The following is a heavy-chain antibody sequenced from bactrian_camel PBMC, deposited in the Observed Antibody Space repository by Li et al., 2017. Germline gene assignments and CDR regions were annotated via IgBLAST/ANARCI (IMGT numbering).Heavy chain of an antibody. Sequence: HVQLVESGGGSVQAGGSLNLSCAVSEYSFKDCGMAWYRKAPGKEREFVSSIGGDYKIKYADSVKGRFTISRDNRENSVYLEMNNLKPEDTAMYYCVADETCVRWYLPAGSADFGAWGQGTQVTVS. D-gene: IGHD2*01. V-gene: IGHV3S53*01. CDR1: EYSFKDCG. CDR2: IGGDYKI. J-gene: IGHJ6*01. CDR3: VADETCVRWYLPAGSADFGA.